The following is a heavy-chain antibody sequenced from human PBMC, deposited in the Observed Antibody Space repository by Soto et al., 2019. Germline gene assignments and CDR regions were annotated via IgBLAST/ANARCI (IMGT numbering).Heavy chain of an antibody. CDR2: ISSSSSTI. CDR1: GFTFSSYS. D-gene: IGHD3-10*01. V-gene: IGHV3-48*01. Sequence: GGSLRLSCAASGFTFSSYSMNWVRQAPGKGLEWASYISSSSSTIYYADSVKGRFTISRDNAKKSLYLQMNSLRAEDTAVYYCARDELIRNSPVYFDYWGQGALVTVSS. J-gene: IGHJ4*02. CDR3: ARDELIRNSPVYFDY.